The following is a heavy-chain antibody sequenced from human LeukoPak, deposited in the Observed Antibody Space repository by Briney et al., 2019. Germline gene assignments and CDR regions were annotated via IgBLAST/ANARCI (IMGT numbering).Heavy chain of an antibody. CDR3: AKDWATSGFGDY. V-gene: IGHV3-30*18. Sequence: PGGSLRLSCAASGFTFSGYAMSWVRQAPGKGLEWVAVISYDGSNKYYADSVKGRFTISRDNSKNTLYLQMNSLRAEDTAVYYCAKDWATSGFGDYWGQGTLVTVSS. D-gene: IGHD2-2*01. CDR2: ISYDGSNK. J-gene: IGHJ4*02. CDR1: GFTFSGYA.